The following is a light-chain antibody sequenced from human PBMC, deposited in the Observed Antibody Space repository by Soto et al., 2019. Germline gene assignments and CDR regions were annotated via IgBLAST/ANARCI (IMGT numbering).Light chain of an antibody. V-gene: IGKV3-15*01. CDR1: QSVSNN. Sequence: EIVMTQSPATLSVSPGERATLSCRASQSVSNNLAWYQKKPGQAPRLLIYGASTRATGIPARFSGSGSGTEFTLTLSSLQSEDFAFYYCQQYTNWWTFGQGTKVEIQ. J-gene: IGKJ1*01. CDR2: GAS. CDR3: QQYTNWWT.